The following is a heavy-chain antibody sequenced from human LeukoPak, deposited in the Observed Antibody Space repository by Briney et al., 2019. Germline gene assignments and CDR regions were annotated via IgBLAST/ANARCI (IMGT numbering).Heavy chain of an antibody. Sequence: AGGSLRLSCAASGFTFSGSAIHWVRQASGKGLEWVGRIRSKANAYATAYAASVKGRFTISRDDSMDTAYLQMSSLKTEDTAGXXCXXXXXXSXGYPRIDYWGQGTLVTVSS. CDR3: XXXXXXSXGYPRIDY. J-gene: IGHJ4*02. D-gene: IGHD3-22*01. V-gene: IGHV3-73*01. CDR2: IRSKANAYAT. CDR1: GFTFSGSA.